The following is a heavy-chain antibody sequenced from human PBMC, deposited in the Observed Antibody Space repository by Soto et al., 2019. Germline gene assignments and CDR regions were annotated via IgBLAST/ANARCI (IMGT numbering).Heavy chain of an antibody. CDR2: ISGDGGTT. V-gene: IGHV3-23*01. CDR3: AKKRVLVPAMYHFDY. J-gene: IGHJ4*02. Sequence: GGSLRLSCAASGFTFSSYAMNWVRRAPGKGLEWVSIISGDGGTTSYADSVKGRFTISRDNSKNTLYLQMNSLRAEDTAVYYCAKKRVLVPAMYHFDYWGQGTLVTVSS. D-gene: IGHD2-2*01. CDR1: GFTFSSYA.